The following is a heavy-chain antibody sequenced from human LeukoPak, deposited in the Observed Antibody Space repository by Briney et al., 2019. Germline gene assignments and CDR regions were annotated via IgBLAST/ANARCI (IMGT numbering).Heavy chain of an antibody. CDR3: AKDLNQGNYYDSSGYSNFDY. V-gene: IGHV3-23*01. D-gene: IGHD3-22*01. Sequence: GGSLRPSCAASGFTFSSYAMSWVRQAPGKGLEWVSAISGSGGSTYHADSVKGRFTISRDNSKNTLYLQMNSLRAEDTAVYYCAKDLNQGNYYDSSGYSNFDYWGQGTLVTVSS. CDR1: GFTFSSYA. J-gene: IGHJ4*02. CDR2: ISGSGGST.